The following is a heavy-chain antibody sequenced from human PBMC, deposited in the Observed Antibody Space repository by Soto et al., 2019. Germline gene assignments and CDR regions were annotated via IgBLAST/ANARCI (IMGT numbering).Heavy chain of an antibody. CDR1: GYTFTSYG. Sequence: GASVKVSCKASGYTFTSYGISWVRQAPGQGLEWMGWISAYNGDTNYAQKLQGRVTMTTDTSTSTAYMKLRSLRSDDTAVYYCAIPEYCSGGSCYSAWDAFDIWGQGTMVTVSS. D-gene: IGHD2-15*01. CDR3: AIPEYCSGGSCYSAWDAFDI. J-gene: IGHJ3*02. CDR2: ISAYNGDT. V-gene: IGHV1-18*01.